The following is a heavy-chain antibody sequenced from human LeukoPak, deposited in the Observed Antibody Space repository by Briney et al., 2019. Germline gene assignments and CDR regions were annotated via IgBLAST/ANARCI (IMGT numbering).Heavy chain of an antibody. CDR1: GYTFTNYY. V-gene: IGHV1-2*02. CDR3: ARQRREEGIQVWFPHIAYHYYMDV. D-gene: IGHD5-18*01. J-gene: IGHJ6*03. Sequence: ASVKVSCKATGYTFTNYYMHWVRQAPGQGLEWMGWINPNSGGTNYAQKFQGRVTMTRDTSISTVYMEMSRLRSDDTAMYYCARQRREEGIQVWFPHIAYHYYMDVWGNGTTVTISS. CDR2: INPNSGGT.